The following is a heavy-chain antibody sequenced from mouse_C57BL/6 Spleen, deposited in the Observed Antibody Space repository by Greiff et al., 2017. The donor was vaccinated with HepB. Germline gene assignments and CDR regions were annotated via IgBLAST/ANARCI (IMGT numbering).Heavy chain of an antibody. CDR2: IYPGDGDT. CDR3: ARSLITTVAYFDY. V-gene: IGHV1-82*01. D-gene: IGHD1-1*01. CDR1: GYAFSSSW. J-gene: IGHJ2*01. Sequence: VQLQQSGPELVKPGASVKISCKASGYAFSSSWMNWVKQRPGKGLEWIGRIYPGDGDTNYNGKFKGKATLTADKSSSTASMQLSSLTSEDSAVYFCARSLITTVAYFDYWGQGTTLTVSS.